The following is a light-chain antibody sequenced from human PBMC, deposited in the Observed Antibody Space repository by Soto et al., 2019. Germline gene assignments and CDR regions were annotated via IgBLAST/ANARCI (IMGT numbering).Light chain of an antibody. CDR2: GTS. Sequence: EIVMTQSPATLSVSPGETATLSCRASQRVSSTYLAWYQQKPGQAPRLLIYGTSSRATGIPTRFSGSGSGTDFTLSITRLEPEDFAVYYCQQRSNWPRWTFGQGTKVDIK. J-gene: IGKJ1*01. CDR3: QQRSNWPRWT. V-gene: IGKV3D-20*02. CDR1: QRVSSTY.